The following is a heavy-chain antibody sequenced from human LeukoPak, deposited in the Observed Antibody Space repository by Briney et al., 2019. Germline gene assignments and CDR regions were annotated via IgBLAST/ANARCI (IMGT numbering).Heavy chain of an antibody. CDR1: GFTFSNYA. J-gene: IGHJ4*02. CDR3: ARGAGGYSYG. Sequence: QAGGSLRLSCAASGFTFSNYAMSWVRQTPGKGLEWVSTISGSGGSTYYADSVEGRFTISRDNSENTLYLQTNSLRAEDTAVYYCARGAGGYSYGWGQGTLVTVSS. D-gene: IGHD5-18*01. V-gene: IGHV3-23*01. CDR2: ISGSGGST.